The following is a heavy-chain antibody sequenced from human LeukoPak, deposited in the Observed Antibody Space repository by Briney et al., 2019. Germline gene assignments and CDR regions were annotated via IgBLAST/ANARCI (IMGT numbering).Heavy chain of an antibody. D-gene: IGHD6-13*01. Sequence: GESLRLSCAASGFTFSSFAMSWVRQAPGKGLEWVSGMSDSGVSSYYADSVKGRFTISRDNSKNTLYLQMNSLRAEDTAVYYCAKASAGSSWYLGDDYWGQGTLVTVSS. J-gene: IGHJ4*02. V-gene: IGHV3-23*01. CDR1: GFTFSSFA. CDR2: MSDSGVSS. CDR3: AKASAGSSWYLGDDY.